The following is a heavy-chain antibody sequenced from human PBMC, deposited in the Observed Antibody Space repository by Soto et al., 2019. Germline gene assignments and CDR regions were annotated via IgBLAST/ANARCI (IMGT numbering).Heavy chain of an antibody. CDR1: GASISSGGYY. V-gene: IGHV4-31*03. CDR3: AASCVGCGGFNYYGMDV. Sequence: QVQLQESGPGLVKPSQTPSLTCSVSGASISSGGYYWNWTRQHPGKGLEWIGYIYYSGTTYYNPSLQSRVTISVDTSKNQFSLKLSSVTAADTAVYYCAASCVGCGGFNYYGMDVWGQGTTVTVSS. D-gene: IGHD2-21*01. CDR2: IYYSGTT. J-gene: IGHJ6*02.